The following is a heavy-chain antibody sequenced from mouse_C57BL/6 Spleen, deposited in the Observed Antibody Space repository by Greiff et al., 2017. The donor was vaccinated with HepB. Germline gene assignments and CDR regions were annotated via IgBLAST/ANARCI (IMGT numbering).Heavy chain of an antibody. D-gene: IGHD1-1*01. Sequence: EVQLQQSGAELVKPGASVKLSCTASGFNIKDYYMHWVKQRTEQGLEWIGRIDPEDGETKYAPNFQGKATITADTSSNTAYLQRSSLTSEDTAVYYCAIGLITTVVAPDYWGQGTTLTVSS. CDR3: AIGLITTVVAPDY. CDR1: GFNIKDYY. V-gene: IGHV14-2*01. CDR2: IDPEDGET. J-gene: IGHJ2*01.